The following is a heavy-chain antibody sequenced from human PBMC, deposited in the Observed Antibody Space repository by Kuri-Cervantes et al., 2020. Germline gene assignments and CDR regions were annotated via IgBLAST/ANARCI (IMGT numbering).Heavy chain of an antibody. CDR3: ASIAAAGYYFDY. Sequence: GESLKISCAASGFTFSNAWMSWVRQAPGKGLEWVSAISGSGGSTYYADSVKGRFTISRDNSKNTLYLQMNSLRAEDTAVYYCASIAAAGYYFDYWGQGTLVTVSS. CDR1: GFTFSNAW. CDR2: ISGSGGST. D-gene: IGHD6-13*01. J-gene: IGHJ4*02. V-gene: IGHV3-23*01.